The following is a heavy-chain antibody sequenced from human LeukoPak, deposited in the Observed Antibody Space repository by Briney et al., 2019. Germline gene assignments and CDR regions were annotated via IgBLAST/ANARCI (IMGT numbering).Heavy chain of an antibody. Sequence: GPSLRLSCAASGFTFNSYSMYWVRQAPGNGLEWVSSISSSSSHMFYADSVKGRFSISRDNANNSLYLQMTSLRAEDTAVYYCVRDSGSSYGYYFLHWGQGTLVTVSS. J-gene: IGHJ1*01. V-gene: IGHV3-21*01. CDR1: GFTFNSYS. CDR3: VRDSGSSYGYYFLH. D-gene: IGHD1-26*01. CDR2: ISSSSSHM.